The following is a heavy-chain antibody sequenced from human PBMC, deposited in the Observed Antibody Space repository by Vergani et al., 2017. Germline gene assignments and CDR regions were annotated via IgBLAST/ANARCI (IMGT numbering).Heavy chain of an antibody. CDR3: AKREESSGWYGEYFQH. Sequence: EVQLLESGGGLVQPGGSLRLSCAASGFPFSSYAMSWVRQAPGKGLEWVSAISGSGGSTYYADSVKGRFTISRDNAKNTLYLQMNSLRAEDTAVYYCAKREESSGWYGEYFQHWGQGTLVTVSS. V-gene: IGHV3-23*01. J-gene: IGHJ1*01. CDR1: GFPFSSYA. CDR2: ISGSGGST. D-gene: IGHD6-19*01.